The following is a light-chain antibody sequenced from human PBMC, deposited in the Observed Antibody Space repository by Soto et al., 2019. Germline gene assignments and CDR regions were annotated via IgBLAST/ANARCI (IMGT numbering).Light chain of an antibody. J-gene: IGLJ1*01. CDR1: SSNIGAGYD. V-gene: IGLV1-40*01. Sequence: QPVLTQPPSVSGAPGQRVTISCTGSSSNIGAGYDVHWYQQLPGTAPKVLIYGNSNRPSGVPDRFSGSKSGTSASLAITGLQAEDEADYYCQSYDSSLGGSRVFGTGTKLTVL. CDR3: QSYDSSLGGSRV. CDR2: GNS.